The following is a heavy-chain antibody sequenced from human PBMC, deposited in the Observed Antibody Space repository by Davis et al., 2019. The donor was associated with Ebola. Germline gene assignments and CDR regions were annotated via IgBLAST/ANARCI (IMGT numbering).Heavy chain of an antibody. J-gene: IGHJ3*02. D-gene: IGHD1-14*01. CDR3: AKEGWDRSLGGIEI. V-gene: IGHV3-33*06. CDR2: IWYDGSNK. Sequence: GESLKISCAASGFTFSSYGMHWVRQAPGKGLEWVAVIWYDGSNKYYADSVKGRFTISRDNSKNTLYLQMNSLRAEDTAVYYCAKEGWDRSLGGIEIWGQGTMVTVSS. CDR1: GFTFSSYG.